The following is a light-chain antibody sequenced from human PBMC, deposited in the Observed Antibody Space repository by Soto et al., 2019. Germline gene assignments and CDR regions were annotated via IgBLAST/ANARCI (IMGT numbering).Light chain of an antibody. Sequence: SYELTQPPSVSVSPGQTASITCSGEKLGDRYASWYQQKPGQSPVLVIYQDNKRPSGIPERFSGSNSGNTATLTISGTQAXXXXXXXXQAWDSSSAYVFGTGTKLTV. CDR2: QDN. CDR1: KLGDRY. V-gene: IGLV3-1*01. CDR3: QAWDSSSAYV. J-gene: IGLJ1*01.